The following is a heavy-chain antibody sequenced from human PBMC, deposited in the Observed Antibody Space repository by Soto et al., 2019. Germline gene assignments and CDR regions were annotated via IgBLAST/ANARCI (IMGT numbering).Heavy chain of an antibody. CDR3: ARSQGSSTSLEIYYYYYYGMDV. CDR2: IIPISGTA. J-gene: IGHJ6*02. CDR1: GGTFSSYA. Sequence: QVQLVQSGAEVKKPGSSVKVSCKASGGTFSSYAISWVRQAPGQGLEWMGGIIPISGTANYAQKFQGRVTITAEKSTSTAYMELSSLRSEDTAVYYCARSQGSSTSLEIYYYYYYGMDVWGQGTTVTVSS. V-gene: IGHV1-69*06. D-gene: IGHD2-2*01.